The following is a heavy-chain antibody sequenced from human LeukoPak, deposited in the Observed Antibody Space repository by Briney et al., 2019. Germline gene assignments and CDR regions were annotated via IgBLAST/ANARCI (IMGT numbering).Heavy chain of an antibody. CDR1: GGSISSSTYY. D-gene: IGHD4-17*01. V-gene: IGHV4-39*01. CDR2: IYYSGNT. CDR3: ARRGSTVTTPDF. J-gene: IGHJ4*02. Sequence: SETLSLTCTVSGGSISSSTYYWDWIRQPPGKGLEWIGNIYYSGNTYYNPSLKSRVTISVDTSKNQFSLELISVTAADTAVYYCARRGSTVTTPDFWGQGTLVTVSS.